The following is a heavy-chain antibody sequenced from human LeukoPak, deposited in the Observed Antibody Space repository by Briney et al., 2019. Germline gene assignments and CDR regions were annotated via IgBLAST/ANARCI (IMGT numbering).Heavy chain of an antibody. D-gene: IGHD6-13*01. J-gene: IGHJ4*02. CDR2: IKQDGSEE. V-gene: IGHV3-7*03. CDR3: ARGAAVDY. Sequence: PGGSLRLSCAASGFTFSSYWMNWVRQAPGKGLEWVAYIKQDGSEEFYVDAVKGRFTISRDNAKNSLYLQMNSRRAEDTAVYYCARGAAVDYWGQGTVVPVSS. CDR1: GFTFSSYW.